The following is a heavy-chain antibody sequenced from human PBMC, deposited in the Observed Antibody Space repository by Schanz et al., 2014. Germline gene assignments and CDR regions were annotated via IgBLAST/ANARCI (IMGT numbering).Heavy chain of an antibody. Sequence: EQLVESGGGLVKPGGSLRLSCVVSGFTVSSDHMNWVRQAPGKGLEWVSSISSSGSYIHYADSVKGRFTISRDNAKNTLYLQMNSLRAEDTAVYYCARDSRPNYDFLTAYYSIDYWGQGTLVTVSS. CDR1: GFTVSSDH. CDR3: ARDSRPNYDFLTAYYSIDY. J-gene: IGHJ4*02. V-gene: IGHV3-21*01. D-gene: IGHD3-9*01. CDR2: ISSSGSYI.